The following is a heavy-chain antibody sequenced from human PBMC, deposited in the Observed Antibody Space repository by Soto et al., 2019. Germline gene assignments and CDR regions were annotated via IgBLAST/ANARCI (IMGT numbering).Heavy chain of an antibody. CDR3: ASSSYYYDSSGFFDY. D-gene: IGHD3-22*01. J-gene: IGHJ4*02. CDR2: IYYSGST. CDR1: GGSFSSGSYY. Sequence: LSLTCTVSGGSFSSGSYYWSWIRQPPGKGLEWIGYIYYSGSTNYNPSLKSRVTISVDTSKNQFSLKLSSVTAADTAVYYCASSSYYYDSSGFFDYWGQGTLVTVSS. V-gene: IGHV4-61*01.